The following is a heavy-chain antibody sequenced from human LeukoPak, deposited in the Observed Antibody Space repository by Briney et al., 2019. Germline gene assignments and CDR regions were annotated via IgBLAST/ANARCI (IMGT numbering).Heavy chain of an antibody. CDR3: ARDPSNSGYDYLYYFDY. V-gene: IGHV1-2*02. D-gene: IGHD5-12*01. J-gene: IGHJ4*02. Sequence: GASVKVSCKASGYTFTGYYMHWVRQAPGQGLEWMGWINPDNGGTNYAQKVQGRVTMTRDMSISTAYMELSRLRSDDTAVYYCARDPSNSGYDYLYYFDYWGQGTLVTVSS. CDR2: INPDNGGT. CDR1: GYTFTGYY.